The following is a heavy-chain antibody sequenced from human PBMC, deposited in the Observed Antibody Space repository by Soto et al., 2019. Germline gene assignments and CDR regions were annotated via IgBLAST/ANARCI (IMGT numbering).Heavy chain of an antibody. V-gene: IGHV3-15*07. CDR3: TTLGPS. CDR1: GFNFSNAW. CDR2: VKTKSDGGTT. Sequence: EVQLVESGGGLVKPGGSLRLSCAASGFNFSNAWMNWVRQAPGKGLEWVGHVKTKSDGGTTEYAASVKGRFTVSRDDSTNTLYLEMNSLKSEETAIYYCTTLGPSWGQVTLVAVSS. J-gene: IGHJ5*02.